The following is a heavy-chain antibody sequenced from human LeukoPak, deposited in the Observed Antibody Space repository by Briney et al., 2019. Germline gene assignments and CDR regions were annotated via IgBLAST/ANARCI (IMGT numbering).Heavy chain of an antibody. CDR2: IYHSGST. D-gene: IGHD1-1*01. Sequence: SETLSLTRALSGGSLSSGGYSWSWIRQPPGKGLEWIGYIYHSGSTYYNQSLKSRVTISVDRSKNQFSLKLSSVTAADTAVYYCGRGYEGNYYYYYGMDVWGKGTTATVSS. CDR1: GGSLSSGGYS. CDR3: GRGYEGNYYYYYGMDV. J-gene: IGHJ6*04. V-gene: IGHV4-30-2*01.